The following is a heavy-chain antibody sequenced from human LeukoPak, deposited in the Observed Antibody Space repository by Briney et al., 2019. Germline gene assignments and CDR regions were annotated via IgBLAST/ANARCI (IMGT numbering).Heavy chain of an antibody. CDR3: ARVRYYYDSSGYYSFLDY. V-gene: IGHV3-11*01. Sequence: GGSLRLSCAASEFTFSDYYRSWIRQAPGKGLEWVSYISSSGSTIYYADSVKGRYTISRDNAKNSLYLQMNSLRDEDTAVYYCARVRYYYDSSGYYSFLDYWGQGTLVTVSS. D-gene: IGHD3-22*01. J-gene: IGHJ4*02. CDR2: ISSSGSTI. CDR1: EFTFSDYY.